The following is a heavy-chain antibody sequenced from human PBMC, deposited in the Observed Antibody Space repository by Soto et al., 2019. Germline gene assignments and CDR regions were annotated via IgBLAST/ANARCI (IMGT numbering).Heavy chain of an antibody. J-gene: IGHJ6*02. CDR2: IGTAGDT. CDR3: ARGPAVVAAREYYYGMAV. CDR1: GFTFSSYD. V-gene: IGHV3-13*01. D-gene: IGHD2-15*01. Sequence: GGSLRLSCAASGFTFSSYDMHWVRQATGKGLEWVSAIGTAGDTYYPGSVKGRFTISRENAKNSLYLQMNSLRAGDTAVYYCARGPAVVAAREYYYGMAVWGQGTTVTVYS.